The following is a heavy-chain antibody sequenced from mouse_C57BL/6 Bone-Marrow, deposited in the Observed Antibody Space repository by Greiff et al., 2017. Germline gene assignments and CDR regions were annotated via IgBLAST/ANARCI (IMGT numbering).Heavy chain of an antibody. D-gene: IGHD1-1*01. CDR1: GYTFTDYY. J-gene: IGHJ1*03. V-gene: IGHV1-76*01. CDR3: ATNYGSSYDWYFDV. Sequence: QVQLQQSGAELVRPGASVKLSCKASGYTFTDYYINWVKQRPGQGLEWIARIYPGSGNPYYNEKFKGKATLTAEKSSSTAYMQLSSLTSEDSAVYFCATNYGSSYDWYFDVWGTGTTVTVSS. CDR2: IYPGSGNP.